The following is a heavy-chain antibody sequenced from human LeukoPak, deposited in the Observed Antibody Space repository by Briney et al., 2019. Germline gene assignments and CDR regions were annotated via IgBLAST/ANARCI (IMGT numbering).Heavy chain of an antibody. Sequence: GGSLRLSCAASGFTFSSYAMSWVRQAPGKGLEWVSAISGSGGSTYYADSVKGRFTISRDNSKNTLYLQMNSLRAEDTAVYYCAKPHHYHDFWSGSGYFDYWGQGTLVTVSS. CDR1: GFTFSSYA. CDR3: AKPHHYHDFWSGSGYFDY. D-gene: IGHD3-3*01. J-gene: IGHJ4*02. CDR2: ISGSGGST. V-gene: IGHV3-23*01.